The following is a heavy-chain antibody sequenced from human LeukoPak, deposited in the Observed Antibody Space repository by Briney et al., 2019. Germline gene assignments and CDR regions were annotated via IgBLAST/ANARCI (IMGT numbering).Heavy chain of an antibody. V-gene: IGHV3-7*01. CDR2: IKQDGSEK. Sequence: PGGSLSFSCAASGFTFSSYWMGWFRQAPGKGLEGVANIKQDGSEKYYVDSVKGRFTISRDNAKNSLYLQMNSLRAEDTAVYYCAREPGTTGTTLWFDPWGQGTLVTVSS. CDR3: AREPGTTGTTLWFDP. CDR1: GFTFSSYW. J-gene: IGHJ5*02. D-gene: IGHD1-1*01.